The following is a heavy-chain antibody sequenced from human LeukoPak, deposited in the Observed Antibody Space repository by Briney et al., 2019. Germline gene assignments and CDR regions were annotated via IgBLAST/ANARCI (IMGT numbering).Heavy chain of an antibody. CDR2: INHSGST. J-gene: IGHJ4*02. CDR3: ARVGPRRTTVVYYFDY. Sequence: PSETLSLTCAVYGGSFSGYYWSWIRQPPGKGLEWIGEINHSGSTNYNPSLKSRVTISVDTPKNQFSLKLSSVTAADTAVYYCARVGPRRTTVVYYFDYWGQGTQVTVSS. D-gene: IGHD4-23*01. V-gene: IGHV4-34*01. CDR1: GGSFSGYY.